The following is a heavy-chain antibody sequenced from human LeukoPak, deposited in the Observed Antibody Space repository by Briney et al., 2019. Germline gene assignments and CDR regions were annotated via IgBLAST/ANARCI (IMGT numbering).Heavy chain of an antibody. V-gene: IGHV3-53*04. CDR2: IYSGGST. CDR1: GFTVSSNY. CDR3: ARDTSPLYDSSGYYYGSFDY. D-gene: IGHD3-22*01. J-gene: IGHJ4*02. Sequence: GGSLRLSCAASGFTVSSNYMSWVRQAPGKGLEWVSVIYSGGSTYYADSVKGRFTISRHNSRNTLYLQMNSLRAEDTAVYYCARDTSPLYDSSGYYYGSFDYWDQGTLVTVSA.